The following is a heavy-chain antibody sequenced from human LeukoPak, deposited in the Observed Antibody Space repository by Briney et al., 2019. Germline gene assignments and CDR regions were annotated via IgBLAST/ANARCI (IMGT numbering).Heavy chain of an antibody. V-gene: IGHV3-23*01. CDR3: AKEAWIFGVVTRNVFDI. J-gene: IGHJ3*02. D-gene: IGHD3-3*01. Sequence: GGSLRLSCAASGFTFSCYAMSWVRQAPGKGLEWVSVISGNGGSTYYADSMKGRFTISRDNSKNTLYLQMNSLRAEDTAVYYCAKEAWIFGVVTRNVFDIWGQGTMVTVSS. CDR2: ISGNGGST. CDR1: GFTFSCYA.